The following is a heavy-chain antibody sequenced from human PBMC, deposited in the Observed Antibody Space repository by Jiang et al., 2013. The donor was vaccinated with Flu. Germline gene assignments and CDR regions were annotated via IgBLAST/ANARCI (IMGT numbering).Heavy chain of an antibody. D-gene: IGHD3-10*01. CDR1: GGSISRDY. CDR2: MSYSGST. J-gene: IGHJ6*02. V-gene: IGHV4-59*01. CDR3: ARSLYASGSASYYGMDV. Sequence: GLVKPSQTLSLTCTVSGGSISRDYWSWIRQPPGKGLEWIGHMSYSGSTTYNPSLKSRVTISGDTSKKQFSLKLNSVTAADAAVYYCARSLYASGSASYYGMDVWGQGTTVTVSS.